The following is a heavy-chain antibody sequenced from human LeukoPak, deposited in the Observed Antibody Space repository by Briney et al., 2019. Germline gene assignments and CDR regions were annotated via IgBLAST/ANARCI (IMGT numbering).Heavy chain of an antibody. V-gene: IGHV4-59*01. CDR3: ASAPLPGEGSWVDP. CDR1: GGSISRYF. CDR2: IFYTGST. Sequence: PSETLSLTCTVSGGSISRYFWSWIRQPPGKGLEWIASIFYTGSTNYNPSLKSRVTISVDRSKKQVSLRLNSVTAADTAVYYCASAPLPGEGSWVDPWGQGTLVTVSS. D-gene: IGHD1-14*01. J-gene: IGHJ5*02.